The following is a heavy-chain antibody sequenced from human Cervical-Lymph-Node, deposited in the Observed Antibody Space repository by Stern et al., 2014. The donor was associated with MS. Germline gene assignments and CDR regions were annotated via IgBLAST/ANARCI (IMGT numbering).Heavy chain of an antibody. CDR1: GGTFSSYP. Sequence: VQLVQSGAEVKKPGSSVKVSCKASGGTFSSYPIIWVRQAPGQGLEWMGGIIPIFGTANYAQTFQGRVTITADESTSTAYMELSSLRSEDTAVYFCASPVTLTVGAMDVWGQGTTVTVSS. CDR3: ASPVTLTVGAMDV. V-gene: IGHV1-69*01. J-gene: IGHJ6*02. D-gene: IGHD4-17*01. CDR2: IIPIFGTA.